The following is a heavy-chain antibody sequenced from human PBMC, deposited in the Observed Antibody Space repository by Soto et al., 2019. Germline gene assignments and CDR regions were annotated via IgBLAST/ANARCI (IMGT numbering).Heavy chain of an antibody. J-gene: IGHJ6*02. CDR3: ARGHHSLDV. CDR1: GFTFSDHY. D-gene: IGHD4-4*01. CDR2: IIPSGTNT. V-gene: IGHV3-11*06. Sequence: QVQLLESGGGVAKPGGSLRLSCAASGFTFSDHYMSWIRQAPGKGLEWVSYIIPSGTNTDYANSVKGRFTISRDNAESSLYLQMNSLRVEDTALFSCARGHHSLDVWGQGATVTVSS.